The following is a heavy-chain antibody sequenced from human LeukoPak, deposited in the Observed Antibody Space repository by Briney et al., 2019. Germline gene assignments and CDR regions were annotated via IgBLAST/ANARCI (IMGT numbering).Heavy chain of an antibody. CDR2: IGTAGDT. Sequence: PGGSLRLSCAASGFTFSGYDMHWVRQGTGKGLEWVSGIGTAGDTYYPGSVKGRFTTSRENAKNSLYLQMNSLRVGDTAVYYCARGRGWGTFDIWGQGTMVTVSS. V-gene: IGHV3-13*04. CDR1: GFTFSGYD. D-gene: IGHD3-10*01. J-gene: IGHJ3*02. CDR3: ARGRGWGTFDI.